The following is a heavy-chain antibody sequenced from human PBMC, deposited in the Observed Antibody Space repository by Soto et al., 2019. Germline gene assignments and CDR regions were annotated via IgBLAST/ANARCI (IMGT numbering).Heavy chain of an antibody. J-gene: IGHJ5*02. CDR3: AKAPVGSCGGDRCYWFDP. Sequence: GGSLRLSCAASGFTFSKYAMNWVRQAPGKGLEWVSTISGSGGSTYYADSVKGRFTISRDNSKNTLYLQMNSLRAEDTALYYCAKAPVGSCGGDRCYWFDPWGQGTLVTVS. D-gene: IGHD2-15*01. CDR2: ISGSGGST. V-gene: IGHV3-23*01. CDR1: GFTFSKYA.